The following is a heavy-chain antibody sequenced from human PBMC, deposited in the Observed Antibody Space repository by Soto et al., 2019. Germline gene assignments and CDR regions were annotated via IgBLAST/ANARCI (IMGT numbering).Heavy chain of an antibody. CDR2: IYWDDDK. D-gene: IGHD3-16*01. CDR3: AHRDTSVGTRGEFDY. J-gene: IGHJ4*02. V-gene: IGHV2-5*02. Sequence: QITLKESGPTLVKPTQTLTLTCTFSGFSLSTTAVGVGWIRQPPGKALEWLAFIYWDDDKRYSPSLKSRLTVNKDTSNNQVVRTMTDMDPVDTATYYCAHRDTSVGTRGEFDYWGQETLVTVSS. CDR1: GFSLSTTAVG.